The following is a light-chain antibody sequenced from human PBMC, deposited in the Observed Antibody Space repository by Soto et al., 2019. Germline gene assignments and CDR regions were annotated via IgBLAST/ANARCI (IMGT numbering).Light chain of an antibody. V-gene: IGKV1-5*03. CDR3: QQSFT. J-gene: IGKJ3*01. Sequence: DIQMTQSPSTLSASVGDRVTITCRASQSISSWLAWYQQKPGKAPKLLIYKASSLESGVPSRFSGSGSGTEVTLTISSLQPDEFAPYYCQQSFTFGPGTKVDIK. CDR2: KAS. CDR1: QSISSW.